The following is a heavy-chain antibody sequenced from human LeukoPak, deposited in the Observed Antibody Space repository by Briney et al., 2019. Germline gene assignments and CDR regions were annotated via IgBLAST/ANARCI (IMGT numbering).Heavy chain of an antibody. CDR3: ARSYGDYITGAYAFDV. J-gene: IGHJ3*01. V-gene: IGHV4-59*08. D-gene: IGHD4-17*01. CDR2: IYYSGST. CDR1: GGSISNYY. Sequence: SETLSLTCTVSGGSISNYYWSWVRQPPEKGLEWIGYIYYSGSTNYNPSLKSRLTISVDTSKNQFSLKLSSVTAADTAVYYCARSYGDYITGAYAFDVWGQGTMVTVSS.